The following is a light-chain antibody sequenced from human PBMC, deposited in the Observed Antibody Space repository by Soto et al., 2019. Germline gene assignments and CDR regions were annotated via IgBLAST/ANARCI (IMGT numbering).Light chain of an antibody. J-gene: IGKJ5*01. CDR3: QQSYSTPPIT. Sequence: DIQMTQSPSSLSASVVDRVTITCRSSQSISSYLNCYQQKPGKAPKLLIYAASSLQSGVPSRFSGSGSGTDFTLTISSLQTEDFANYYCQQSYSTPPITFGQGTRLEIK. CDR1: QSISSY. CDR2: AAS. V-gene: IGKV1-39*01.